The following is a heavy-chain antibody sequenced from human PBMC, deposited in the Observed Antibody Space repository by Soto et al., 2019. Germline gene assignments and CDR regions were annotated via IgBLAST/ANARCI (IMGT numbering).Heavy chain of an antibody. J-gene: IGHJ6*02. CDR3: ARARPNYDFWSGYRGYYYYGLDV. D-gene: IGHD3-3*01. CDR2: INHSGST. V-gene: IGHV4-34*01. CDR1: GGSFSGYY. Sequence: PETLSLTCAVYGGSFSGYYWSWIRQPPGKGLEWIGEINHSGSTNYNPSLKSRVTISVDTPKNQFSLKLSSVTAADTAVYYCARARPNYDFWSGYRGYYYYGLDVWGQGTTVTVSS.